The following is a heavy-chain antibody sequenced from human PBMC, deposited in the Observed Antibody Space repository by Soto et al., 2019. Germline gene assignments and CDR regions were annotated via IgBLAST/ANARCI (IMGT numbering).Heavy chain of an antibody. V-gene: IGHV4-39*01. CDR2: MYQSGST. Sequence: SETLSLTCSVSGGSISSTGYYWGWVRQPPGKGLEWIGSMYQSGSTYFNPSLKSRITMSVDTSKTQVSLNLSSVTAADTAVYYCVRTLGRVTFDYWGQGTLVTVSS. CDR3: VRTLGRVTFDY. J-gene: IGHJ4*02. CDR1: GGSISSTGYY. D-gene: IGHD4-4*01.